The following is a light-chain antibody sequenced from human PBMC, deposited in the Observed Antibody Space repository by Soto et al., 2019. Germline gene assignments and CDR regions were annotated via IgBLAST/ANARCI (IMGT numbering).Light chain of an antibody. V-gene: IGKV3-11*01. CDR1: QSVSSY. Sequence: EIVLTQSPATLSLSPGERATLSCRASQSVSSYLAWYQQKPGQAPRLLIYGASNRATGIPPRFSGSGSGTDFTLTISSLEPEDFAVYYCQQRNNWLGFTFGPGTKVDIK. CDR2: GAS. J-gene: IGKJ3*01. CDR3: QQRNNWLGFT.